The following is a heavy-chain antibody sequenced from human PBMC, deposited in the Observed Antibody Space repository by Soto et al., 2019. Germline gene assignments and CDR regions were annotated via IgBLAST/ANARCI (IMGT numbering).Heavy chain of an antibody. J-gene: IGHJ5*02. CDR1: GFTFSSYG. CDR2: ISYDGSNK. Sequence: GGSLRLSCAASGFTFSSYGMHWVRQAPGKGLEWVAVISYDGSNKYYADSVKGRFTISRDNSKNTLYLQMNSLRAEDTAVYYCAKTFCGSTSCYEIDPWGQGTLVTVSS. V-gene: IGHV3-30*18. D-gene: IGHD2-2*01. CDR3: AKTFCGSTSCYEIDP.